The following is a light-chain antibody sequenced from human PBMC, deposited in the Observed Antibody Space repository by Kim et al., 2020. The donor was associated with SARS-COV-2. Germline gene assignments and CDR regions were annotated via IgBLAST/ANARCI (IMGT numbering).Light chain of an antibody. V-gene: IGKV3D-15*01. CDR3: QQYNNWPMYT. CDR2: GAS. CDR1: QSVSNK. J-gene: IGKJ2*01. Sequence: VFQGERSTLSCRASQSVSNKLAWYQQKPGQAPRLLIYGASTRATGIPARFSGSGSGTVFTLTISSLQSEDFAVYYCQQYNNWPMYTFGQGTKLEIK.